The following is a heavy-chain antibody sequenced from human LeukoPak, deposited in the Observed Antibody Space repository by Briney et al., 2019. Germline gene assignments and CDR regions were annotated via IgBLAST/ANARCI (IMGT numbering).Heavy chain of an antibody. CDR2: ISSSGST. J-gene: IGHJ5*02. CDR1: GGSISNYY. Sequence: PSETLSLTCTVSGGSISNYYWSWIRQPAGKGLEWIGRISSSGSTNYNPSLKSRVTISVDTSKNQFSLKLSSVTAADTAVYYCARDKGDYGDYYWFDPWGQGTLVTVSS. D-gene: IGHD4-17*01. V-gene: IGHV4-4*07. CDR3: ARDKGDYGDYYWFDP.